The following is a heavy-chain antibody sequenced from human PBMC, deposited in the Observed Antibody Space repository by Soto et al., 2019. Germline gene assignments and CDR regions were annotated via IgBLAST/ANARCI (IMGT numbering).Heavy chain of an antibody. D-gene: IGHD3-22*01. Sequence: GGSLRLSCVASGFPFSNYAMTWVRQAPGKGLEWVSALSGSGVSTYYADSVMGRFTISRDNSKNTVYLQMNSLRAEDTTVYYCAKIESRFFYDSTGYYPFDYWGQGTLVTVSS. V-gene: IGHV3-23*01. CDR1: GFPFSNYA. J-gene: IGHJ4*02. CDR3: AKIESRFFYDSTGYYPFDY. CDR2: LSGSGVST.